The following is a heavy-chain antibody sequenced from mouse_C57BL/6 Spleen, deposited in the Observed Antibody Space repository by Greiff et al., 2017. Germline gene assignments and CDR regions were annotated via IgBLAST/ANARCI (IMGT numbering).Heavy chain of an antibody. CDR3: ARYWAMDY. V-gene: IGHV5-17*01. CDR2: ISSGSSTI. CDR1: GFTFSDYG. D-gene: IGHD4-1*01. Sequence: EVQLVEPGGGLVKPGGSLKLSCAASGFTFSDYGMHWVRQAPEKGLEWVAYISSGSSTIYYADTVKGRFTISRDNAKNTLFLQMTSLRSEDTAMYYCARYWAMDYWGQGTSGTVSS. J-gene: IGHJ4*01.